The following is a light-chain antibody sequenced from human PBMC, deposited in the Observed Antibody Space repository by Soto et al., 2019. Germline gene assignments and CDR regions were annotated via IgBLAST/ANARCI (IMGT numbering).Light chain of an antibody. CDR2: DAS. CDR1: QSISSN. V-gene: IGKV3-11*01. CDR3: QQRSNWPPLT. Sequence: EIVLTQSPATLSLSPGESATLSCRARQSISSNLAWYQQKPGQAPRLLIYDASKRATGIPARFSGRRSGTHFTLTIYSLEPEDFAVYYFQQRSNWPPLTFGGGTKVEI. J-gene: IGKJ4*01.